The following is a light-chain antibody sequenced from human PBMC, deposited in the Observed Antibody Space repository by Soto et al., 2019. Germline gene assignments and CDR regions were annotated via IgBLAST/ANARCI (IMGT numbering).Light chain of an antibody. V-gene: IGLV1-47*01. J-gene: IGLJ2*01. CDR2: RNS. CDR3: AAWDDSLSGVV. CDR1: SSNIGSNY. Sequence: QLVLTQPPSASGTPGQRVTISCSGSSSNIGSNYVYWYQQLPGTVPQLLIYRNSERPSGVPDRFSGSKSGTSASLAISGLRSEHEADYYCAAWDDSLSGVVFGGGTKLTVL.